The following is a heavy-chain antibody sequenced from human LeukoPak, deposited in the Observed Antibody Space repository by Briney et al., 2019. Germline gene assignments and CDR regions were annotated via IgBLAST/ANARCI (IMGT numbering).Heavy chain of an antibody. J-gene: IGHJ4*02. CDR1: GFTFSSYG. Sequence: GGSLRLSCAASGFTFSSYGMHWVRQAPGKGLEWVAVISYDGSNKYYADSVKGRFTISRDNSKNTLYLQMNSLRAEDTAVYYCARGQNGGISIDYWGQGTLVTVSS. D-gene: IGHD3-16*01. CDR2: ISYDGSNK. CDR3: ARGQNGGISIDY. V-gene: IGHV3-30*19.